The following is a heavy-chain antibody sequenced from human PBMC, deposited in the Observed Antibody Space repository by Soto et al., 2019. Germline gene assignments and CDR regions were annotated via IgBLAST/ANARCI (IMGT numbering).Heavy chain of an antibody. J-gene: IGHJ6*02. CDR1: GGSMIAYY. Sequence: PSETLSLTCTVSGGSMIAYYWNWMRQPPGKGLQWIGYTYYSGSTTYNPSLKSRVTISVDSSKNQFSLKLSSVTAADTAVYYCARGGGRYDFWSGYLPGMDVWGQGTTVTVSS. CDR3: ARGGGRYDFWSGYLPGMDV. CDR2: TYYSGST. V-gene: IGHV4-59*12. D-gene: IGHD3-3*01.